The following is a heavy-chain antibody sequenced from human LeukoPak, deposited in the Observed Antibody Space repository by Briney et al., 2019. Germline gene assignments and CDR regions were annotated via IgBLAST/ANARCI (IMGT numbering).Heavy chain of an antibody. V-gene: IGHV6-1*01. CDR2: TYYRSQWFD. D-gene: IGHD1-26*01. Sequence: SQTLSLTCAISGDSVSNNRASWGWIRQSPSIGLEWLGRTYYRSQWFDDYTPSLRSRITINPDTSKNQFSLQLTSVTPEDTADYYCVRIRGLGLFDYWGQGTLVTVSS. CDR1: GDSVSNNRAS. CDR3: VRIRGLGLFDY. J-gene: IGHJ4*02.